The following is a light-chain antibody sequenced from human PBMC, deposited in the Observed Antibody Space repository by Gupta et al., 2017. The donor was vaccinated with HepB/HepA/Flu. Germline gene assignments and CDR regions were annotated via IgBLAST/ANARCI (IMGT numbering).Light chain of an antibody. CDR3: RQGLQTPIT. Sequence: EIVMTQSPLSLPVTPGEPASISCRSSQSLLHSNGYNYLDWYLQKPGQSPQLLIYLGSNRASGVPDRFSGSGSGTDFTLKISRGEAEDVGVYYCRQGLQTPITFGGGTKVEIK. CDR2: LGS. CDR1: QSLLHSNGYNY. V-gene: IGKV2-28*01. J-gene: IGKJ4*01.